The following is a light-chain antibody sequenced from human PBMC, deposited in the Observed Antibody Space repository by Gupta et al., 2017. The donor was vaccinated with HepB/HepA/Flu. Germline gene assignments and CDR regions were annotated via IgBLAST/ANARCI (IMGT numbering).Light chain of an antibody. J-gene: IGKJ2*01. V-gene: IGKV3-15*01. CDR3: QRYKNWTPYT. CDR2: GSS. CDR1: QSVSSN. Sequence: EIVMTQSPATLSVSPWERATLPRRASQSVSSNLAWYQQKPGQATRPIIYGSSTRTTGSPARFSGSGCGTEFTLTISSLQSEDFAVYYCQRYKNWTPYTFGQGTKLEIK.